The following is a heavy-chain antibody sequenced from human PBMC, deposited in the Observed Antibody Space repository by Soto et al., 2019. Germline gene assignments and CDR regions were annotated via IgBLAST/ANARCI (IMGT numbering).Heavy chain of an antibody. Sequence: GGSLRLSCAASGFTFSSYAMSWVRHAPGNGLEWVSAISVSGGSTYYADPVKGRFTISRDNSKNTLYLQMNSLRAEDTVVYYCAKGLVGWWNYAYGMDVWGQGTTVTVSS. D-gene: IGHD1-7*01. CDR3: AKGLVGWWNYAYGMDV. J-gene: IGHJ6*02. CDR2: ISVSGGST. V-gene: IGHV3-23*01. CDR1: GFTFSSYA.